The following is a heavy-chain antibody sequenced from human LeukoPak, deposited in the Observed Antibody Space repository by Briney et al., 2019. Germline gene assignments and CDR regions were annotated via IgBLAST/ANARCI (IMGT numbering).Heavy chain of an antibody. CDR3: ARRRKSRYYYDSSGYPDAFDI. D-gene: IGHD3-22*01. CDR1: GYSFTSYW. Sequence: GESLKISCKGSGYSFTSYWIGWVRQMPGKGLEWMGIIYPGDSDTRYSPSFQGQATISADKSISTAYLQWSSLKASDTAMYYCARRRKSRYYYDSSGYPDAFDIWGQGTMVTVSS. CDR2: IYPGDSDT. J-gene: IGHJ3*02. V-gene: IGHV5-51*01.